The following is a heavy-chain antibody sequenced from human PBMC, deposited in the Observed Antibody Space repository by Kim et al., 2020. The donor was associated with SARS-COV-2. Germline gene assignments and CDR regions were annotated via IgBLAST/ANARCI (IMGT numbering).Heavy chain of an antibody. CDR3: VRDRKGGAFDI. J-gene: IGHJ3*02. Sequence: GGSLRLSCATSGFTFSAYDMNWVRRAPGKGLEWLSFITKRSTTIYYADSVKGRFTISRDNAKNSLYLQMNSLRDEDTALYYCVRDRKGGAFDIWGQGTMVTVSS. V-gene: IGHV3-48*02. CDR2: ITKRSTTI. CDR1: GFTFSAYD. D-gene: IGHD3-16*01.